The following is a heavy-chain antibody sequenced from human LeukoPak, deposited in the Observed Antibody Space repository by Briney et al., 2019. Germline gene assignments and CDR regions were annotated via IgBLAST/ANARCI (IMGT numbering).Heavy chain of an antibody. CDR2: ISGVGGTT. D-gene: IGHD2-2*01. CDR1: GCSISNSQ. CDR3: ARSRGLRAAIDY. Sequence: AGSLTLTCTVSGCSISNSQFYWGWLSPRPGMGWVSYISGVGGTTYYADSVMGRFTISRDNSKNALLLQMNSLRTEDAALYYCARSRGLRAAIDYWGQGTLVTVSS. V-gene: IGHV3-43*02. J-gene: IGHJ4*02.